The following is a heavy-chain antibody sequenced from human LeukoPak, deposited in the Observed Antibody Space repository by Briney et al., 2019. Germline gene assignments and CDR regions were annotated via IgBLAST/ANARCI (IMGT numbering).Heavy chain of an antibody. CDR2: SNGANGNT. CDR3: ARQGASRGCSGGSCYSVDY. Sequence: GASVKVSCKTSGYTFTSNAIHWVRQAPGQRLEWMGCSNGANGNTEYSHEFQGRVTITRDTSARTAYMELSSLRSEDTAVYYCARQGASRGCSGGSCYSVDYWGQGTLVTVSS. D-gene: IGHD2-15*01. J-gene: IGHJ4*02. V-gene: IGHV1-3*02. CDR1: GYTFTSNA.